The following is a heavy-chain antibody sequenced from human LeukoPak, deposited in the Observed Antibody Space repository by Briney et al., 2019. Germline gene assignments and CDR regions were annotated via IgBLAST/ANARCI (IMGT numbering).Heavy chain of an antibody. CDR1: GGSFSGYY. V-gene: IGHV4-34*01. CDR2: INHSGST. CDR3: AREAVTTGGLDY. D-gene: IGHD4-11*01. J-gene: IGHJ4*02. Sequence: SETLSLTCAVYGGSFSGYYWSWIRQPPGKGLEWIGEINHSGSTNYNPSLKSRVTISVDTSKNQFSLKLSSVTAADTAVYYCAREAVTTGGLDYWGQGTLVTVSS.